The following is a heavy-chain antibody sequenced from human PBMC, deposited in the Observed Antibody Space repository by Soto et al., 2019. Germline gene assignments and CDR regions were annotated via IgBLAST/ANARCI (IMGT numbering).Heavy chain of an antibody. Sequence: GSLRRACTASGFTFSSYEMNWVRQAPGKGLEWVSYISSSGSTIYYADSVKGRFTISRDNAKNSLYLQMNSLRAEDTDVYYCARVAAAGENYGMDVWGQGTKVTVSS. CDR1: GFTFSSYE. D-gene: IGHD6-13*01. V-gene: IGHV3-48*03. J-gene: IGHJ6*02. CDR3: ARVAAAGENYGMDV. CDR2: ISSSGSTI.